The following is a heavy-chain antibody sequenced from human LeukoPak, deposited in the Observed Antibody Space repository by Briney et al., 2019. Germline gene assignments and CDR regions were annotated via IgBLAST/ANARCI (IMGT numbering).Heavy chain of an antibody. CDR1: GFTFTTSA. V-gene: IGHV1-58*02. Sequence: SVKVSCKASGFTFTTSAMQWVRQARGQRLEWIGWTVVGSGNTNYAQKFQERVTITRDMSTSTAYMELSSLRSEDTAVYYCAAAYRYFYDRGGYFDYWGQGTLVTVSS. CDR3: AAAYRYFYDRGGYFDY. CDR2: TVVGSGNT. D-gene: IGHD3-22*01. J-gene: IGHJ4*02.